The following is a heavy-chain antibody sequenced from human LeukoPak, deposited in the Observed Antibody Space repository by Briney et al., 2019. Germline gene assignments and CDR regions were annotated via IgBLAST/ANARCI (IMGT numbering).Heavy chain of an antibody. Sequence: GGSLRLSCAASGFTFSNYVMSWVRQAPGKRPEWVSGINGGGGSTFYAESVKGRFTISRDNSKNTLYLQTSTLRVEDSAVYYCVKDGRRSPPCWGQGTRVTVSS. D-gene: IGHD2-15*01. CDR1: GFTFSNYV. CDR3: VKDGRRSPPC. J-gene: IGHJ4*02. CDR2: INGGGGST. V-gene: IGHV3-23*01.